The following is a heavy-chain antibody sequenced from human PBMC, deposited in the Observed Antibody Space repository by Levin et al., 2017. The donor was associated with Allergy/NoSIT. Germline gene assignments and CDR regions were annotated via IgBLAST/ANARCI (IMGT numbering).Heavy chain of an antibody. CDR1: GASFNSGNYY. J-gene: IGHJ6*02. D-gene: IGHD3-22*01. Sequence: SQTLSLTCTVSGASFNSGNYYWSWIRQPPGKALEWIGYISNSGVTYYNPSLKSRVSISIDMSDNQFSLNLSSVTAADTAVYFCAREAGPYSDNGGFYVLSGYFGLDVWGQGTPVTVS. CDR2: ISNSGVT. CDR3: AREAGPYSDNGGFYVLSGYFGLDV. V-gene: IGHV4-30-4*01.